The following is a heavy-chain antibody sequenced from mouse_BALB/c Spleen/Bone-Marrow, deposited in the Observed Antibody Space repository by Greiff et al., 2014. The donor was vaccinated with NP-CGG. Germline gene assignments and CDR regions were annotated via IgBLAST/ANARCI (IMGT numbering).Heavy chain of an antibody. Sequence: EVPLVESGAELVKPGASVKLSCTASGFNIKDTYMHWVKQRPEQGLEWIGRIDPANGNTKYDPKFQGKATITADTSSNTAYLQLSSLTSEDTAVYYCARVYPNAMDYWGQGTSVTVSS. CDR2: IDPANGNT. CDR3: ARVYPNAMDY. J-gene: IGHJ4*01. CDR1: GFNIKDTY. D-gene: IGHD2-1*01. V-gene: IGHV14-3*02.